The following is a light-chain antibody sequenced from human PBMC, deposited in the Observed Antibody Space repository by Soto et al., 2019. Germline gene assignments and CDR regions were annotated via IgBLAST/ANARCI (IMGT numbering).Light chain of an antibody. CDR2: GAS. Sequence: MMMTQSPATLSVSPGERATLSCMASQSVSRSSLAWYQQRPGQAPRLLIYGASSRATGIPDRFSGSGSGTDFTLTISRLEPEDFAVYYCQQNGSFPWTFGQGTKVDI. V-gene: IGKV3-20*01. CDR1: QSVSRSS. CDR3: QQNGSFPWT. J-gene: IGKJ1*01.